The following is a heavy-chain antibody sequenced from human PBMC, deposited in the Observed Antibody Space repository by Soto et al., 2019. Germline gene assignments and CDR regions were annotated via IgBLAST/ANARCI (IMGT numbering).Heavy chain of an antibody. CDR2: ISGGGGST. J-gene: IGHJ4*02. CDR3: ARDKDTVATFDY. CDR1: GFTFSSYA. V-gene: IGHV3-23*01. D-gene: IGHD5-12*01. Sequence: VGSLRLSCAASGFTFSSYAMSWVRQAPGKGLEWVSAISGGGGSTYYADSVKGRFTISRDNSKNTLYLQMNSLRAEDTAVYYCARDKDTVATFDYWGQGTLVTVSS.